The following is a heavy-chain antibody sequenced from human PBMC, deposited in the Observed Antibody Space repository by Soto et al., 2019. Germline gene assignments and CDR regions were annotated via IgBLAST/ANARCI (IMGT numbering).Heavy chain of an antibody. D-gene: IGHD4-17*01. V-gene: IGHV1-69*02. CDR2: IIPILDIA. CDR3: AKKVGGYGGAGVSNAYYGMDV. J-gene: IGHJ6*02. Sequence: QVQLVQSGAEVKKPGSSVKVSCKASGGTFSSYTISWVRQAPGQGLEWMGRIIPILDIANYAQKFQGRVTITAAKSKSTAYMEMSSLRSEDTAIYYCAKKVGGYGGAGVSNAYYGMDVWGQGTTVTVSS. CDR1: GGTFSSYT.